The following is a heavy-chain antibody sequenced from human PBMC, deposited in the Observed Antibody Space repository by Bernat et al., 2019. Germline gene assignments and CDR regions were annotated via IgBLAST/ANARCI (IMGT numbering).Heavy chain of an antibody. D-gene: IGHD6-13*01. CDR2: INPNSGGT. Sequence: QVQLVQSGAEVKKPGASVKVSCKASGYTFTGYYMHWVRQAPGQGLEWMGWINPNSGGTNYAQKFQGWVTMTRDTSISTAYMELSSLRSEDTAVYYCATDGAEQQLGAAYWGQGTLVTVSS. CDR3: ATDGAEQQLGAAY. J-gene: IGHJ4*02. V-gene: IGHV1-2*04. CDR1: GYTFTGYY.